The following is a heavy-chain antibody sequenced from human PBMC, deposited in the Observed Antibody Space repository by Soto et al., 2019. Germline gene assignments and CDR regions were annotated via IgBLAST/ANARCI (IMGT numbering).Heavy chain of an antibody. CDR2: IKHSGST. J-gene: IGHJ4*02. Sequence: QVQLQQWGAGLLKPSETLSLTCAVYGGSFSGYYWSWVRQPPGKGLEWIGEIKHSGSTNYNPSLKGRVTISVDTSKNQFALKLSSVTAADTAVYYCARGRYNWNYWGQGTLVTVSS. D-gene: IGHD1-20*01. CDR1: GGSFSGYY. CDR3: ARGRYNWNY. V-gene: IGHV4-34*01.